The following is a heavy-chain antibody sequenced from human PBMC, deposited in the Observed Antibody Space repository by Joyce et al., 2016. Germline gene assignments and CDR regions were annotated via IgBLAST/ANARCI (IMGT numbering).Heavy chain of an antibody. CDR2: ISRRSRTI. V-gene: IGHV3-48*04. D-gene: IGHD3-10*01. Sequence: EVQLVESGGGLVQPGGSLRLSCAASGFIFSNYTMKWVRQAPGKGLEWGAHISRRSRTIYYADSGKGRFTISRDNAKNSLYLQMNSLRAEDTAVYYCARKKYYGSGSYYKYYYYAMDVWGQGTTVTVSS. CDR3: ARKKYYGSGSYYKYYYYAMDV. J-gene: IGHJ6*02. CDR1: GFIFSNYT.